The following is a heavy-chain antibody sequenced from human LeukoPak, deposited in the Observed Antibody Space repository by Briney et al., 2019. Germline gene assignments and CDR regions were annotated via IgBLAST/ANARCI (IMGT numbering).Heavy chain of an antibody. CDR2: INGGSSPI. V-gene: IGHV3-48*01. Sequence: GGSLRLSCAASGFTFSRDSMNWVRQAPGKGLEWVSYINGGSSPICYADSVRGRFTISRDNAKNSLYLQMNSLRAEDTAVYYCVRDNPRCCGVVPANIDDYWGQGTLVTVSS. CDR1: GFTFSRDS. D-gene: IGHD2-15*01. J-gene: IGHJ4*02. CDR3: VRDNPRCCGVVPANIDDY.